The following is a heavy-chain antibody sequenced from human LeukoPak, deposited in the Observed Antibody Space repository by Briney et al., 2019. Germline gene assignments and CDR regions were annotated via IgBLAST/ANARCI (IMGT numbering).Heavy chain of an antibody. Sequence: PGGSLRLSCAASGFTFSSYGMHWVRQAPGKGLEWVTFIRYDGSNKYYADSVKGRFTISRDNSKNTLYLQMNSLRAEDTAVYYCAKARIAMVRGVIRGFDYWGQGTLVTVSS. V-gene: IGHV3-30*02. CDR2: IRYDGSNK. D-gene: IGHD3-10*01. CDR3: AKARIAMVRGVIRGFDY. J-gene: IGHJ4*02. CDR1: GFTFSSYG.